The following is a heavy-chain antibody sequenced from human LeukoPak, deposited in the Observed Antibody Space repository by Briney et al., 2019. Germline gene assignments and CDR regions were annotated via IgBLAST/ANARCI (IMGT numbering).Heavy chain of an antibody. V-gene: IGHV4-39*07. CDR2: IYYSGSI. CDR3: ARERREQLLPPYTRLVTYFDY. CDR1: GGSISSSSYY. Sequence: SETLSLTCTVSGGSISSSSYYWGWIRQPPGKGLEWIGSIYYSGSIYYNPSLKSRVTISVDTSKNQLSLKLRSVTAADTAVYYCARERREQLLPPYTRLVTYFDYWGQGTLASVSS. D-gene: IGHD1-26*01. J-gene: IGHJ4*02.